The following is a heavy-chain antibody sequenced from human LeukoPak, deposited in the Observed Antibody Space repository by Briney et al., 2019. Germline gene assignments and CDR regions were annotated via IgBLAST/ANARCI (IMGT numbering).Heavy chain of an antibody. Sequence: SETLSLTCAVYGGSFSGYYWSWICQPPGKGLEWIGEINHSGSTNYNPSLKSRVTISVDTSKNQFSLKLNSVTAADTAVYYCARGRFFFYDSSGYEDYWGQGTLVTVSS. CDR3: ARGRFFFYDSSGYEDY. V-gene: IGHV4-34*01. D-gene: IGHD3-22*01. CDR1: GGSFSGYY. CDR2: INHSGST. J-gene: IGHJ4*02.